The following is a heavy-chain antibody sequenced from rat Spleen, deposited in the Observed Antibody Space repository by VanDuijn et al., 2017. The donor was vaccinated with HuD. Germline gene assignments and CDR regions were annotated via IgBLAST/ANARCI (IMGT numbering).Heavy chain of an antibody. D-gene: IGHD1-1*01. CDR2: INSAGNT. CDR1: GYPITSNY. CDR3: ATSEGVHYYLPFAY. V-gene: IGHV3-3*01. J-gene: IGHJ3*01. Sequence: EVQLQESGPGLVKPSQSLSLTCSVTGYPITSNYWGWIRKFPGNKLEWMGYINSAGNTNYNPSLKSRISITRDTSKNQFFLQVNSVSSEDTATYYCATSEGVHYYLPFAYWGQGTLVTVSS.